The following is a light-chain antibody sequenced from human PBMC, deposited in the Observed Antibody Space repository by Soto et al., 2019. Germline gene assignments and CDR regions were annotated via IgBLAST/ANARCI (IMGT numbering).Light chain of an antibody. Sequence: EIVMTQSPATLSLSHGERATLSCRASQSVSSYLAWYQQKPGQAPRLLIYDASNRATGIPARFSGSGSGTDFTLTISGLEPEDFAVYYCQQYGTAPQITFGQGTRLEIK. CDR3: QQYGTAPQIT. V-gene: IGKV3-20*01. CDR2: DAS. J-gene: IGKJ5*01. CDR1: QSVSSY.